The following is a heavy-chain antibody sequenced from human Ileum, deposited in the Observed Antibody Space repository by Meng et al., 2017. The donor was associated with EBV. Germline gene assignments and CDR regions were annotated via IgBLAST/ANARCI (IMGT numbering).Heavy chain of an antibody. D-gene: IGHD1-14*01. CDR1: GGSISSSNW. V-gene: IGHV4-4*02. CDR2: IYHSGIT. CDR3: ARDPTGGEDHQRV. J-gene: IGHJ4*02. Sequence: QVLLQEPGPGLVKPSGTLSLTCAVAGGSISSSNWWRWVRQPPGKGLEWIGKIYHSGITIYNPSLKSRVTMSVDNSKNQFSLKLNSMTAADTAVYYCARDPTGGEDHQRVWGQGTLVTVSS.